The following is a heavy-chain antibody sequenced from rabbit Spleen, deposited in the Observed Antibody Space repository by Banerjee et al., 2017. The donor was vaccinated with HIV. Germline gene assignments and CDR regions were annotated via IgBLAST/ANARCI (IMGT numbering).Heavy chain of an antibody. V-gene: IGHV1S40*01. CDR1: GFDFSSSYY. CDR2: IAGSSSGFT. J-gene: IGHJ4*01. D-gene: IGHD2-1*01. CDR3: ARDLGYDDYTEKGYFNL. Sequence: QSLEESGGDLVKPGASLTLTCKASGFDFSSSYYICWVRQAPGKGLEWISCIAGSSSGFTYSATWATGRFTISKTSSTTVTLQMTSLTAADTATYFCARDLGYDDYTEKGYFNLWGQGTLVTVS.